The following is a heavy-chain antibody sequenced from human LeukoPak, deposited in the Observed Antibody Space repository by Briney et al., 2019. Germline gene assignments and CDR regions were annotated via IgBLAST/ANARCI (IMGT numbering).Heavy chain of an antibody. CDR2: INHSGRT. J-gene: IGHJ4*02. CDR3: ARSPRYSGYDYGSDY. V-gene: IGHV4-34*01. Sequence: SETLSLTCAVYGGSFSAYYWSWIRQPPGKGLEWIGEINHSGRTNYNASLKSRVTISVDTSKNQFSLKMSYVTAADTAMYYCARSPRYSGYDYGSDYWGRGILVTVSS. D-gene: IGHD5-12*01. CDR1: GGSFSAYY.